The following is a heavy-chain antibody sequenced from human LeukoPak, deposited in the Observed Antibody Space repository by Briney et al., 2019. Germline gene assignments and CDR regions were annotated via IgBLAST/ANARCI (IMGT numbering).Heavy chain of an antibody. CDR2: IYYSGST. V-gene: IGHV4-59*12. Sequence: SETLSLTCTVSGGSISSYYWSWIRQPPGKGLEWIGYIYYSGSTNYNPSLKSRVTISVDTSKNQFSLKLSSVTAADTAVYYCARGPWAGVVIRYYYYMDVWGKGTTVTVSS. CDR3: ARGPWAGVVIRYYYYMDV. J-gene: IGHJ6*03. D-gene: IGHD3-3*01. CDR1: GGSISSYY.